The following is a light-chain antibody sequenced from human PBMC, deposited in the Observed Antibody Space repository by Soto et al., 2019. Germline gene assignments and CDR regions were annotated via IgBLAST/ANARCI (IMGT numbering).Light chain of an antibody. CDR2: GAS. Sequence: DIQMTQSPSTLSASAGDRVTITCRASQSIRSYLAWYQQKSGKAPNLLIFGASSLESGVPSRFSGSGSGTEFTLTISSLQPDDFATYYCQQYNTYLRTFGQGTKV. J-gene: IGKJ1*01. V-gene: IGKV1-5*01. CDR1: QSIRSY. CDR3: QQYNTYLRT.